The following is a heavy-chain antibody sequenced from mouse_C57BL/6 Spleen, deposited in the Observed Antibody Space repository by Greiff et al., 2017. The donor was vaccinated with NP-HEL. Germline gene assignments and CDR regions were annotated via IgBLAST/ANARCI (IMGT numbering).Heavy chain of an antibody. CDR2: LYIGNGYP. J-gene: IGHJ4*01. CDR1: GYTFTSYG. CDR3: SRRGGYYAMDY. V-gene: IGHV1-58*01. Sequence: EVQLQQSGAELVRPGSSVKMSCKTSGYTFTSYGINWVKQRPGQGLEWIGYLYIGNGYPEYNEKFTGTATLTSDTSSSTAYMQLSSLTSEDSAIYFCSRRGGYYAMDYWGQGTSVTVSS.